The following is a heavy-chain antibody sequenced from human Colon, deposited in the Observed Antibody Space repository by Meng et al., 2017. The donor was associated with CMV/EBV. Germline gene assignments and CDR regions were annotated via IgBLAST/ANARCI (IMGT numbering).Heavy chain of an antibody. Sequence: SETLSLTCNVSGGSVSSGGYYWSWTRQSPGKGLEWIGFIHDSGSTNYNPSLQRRVTISVDTSKNQFSLQLNSVTAADTAIYYCARGIGGRAPLDVWGQGTTVTVSS. CDR2: IHDSGST. V-gene: IGHV4-61*08. CDR3: ARGIGGRAPLDV. CDR1: GGSVSSGGYY. J-gene: IGHJ6*02.